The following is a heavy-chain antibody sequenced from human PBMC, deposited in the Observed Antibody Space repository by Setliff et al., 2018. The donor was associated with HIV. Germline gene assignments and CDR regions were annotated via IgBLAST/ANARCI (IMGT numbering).Heavy chain of an antibody. CDR1: GFTFSGYS. D-gene: IGHD1-26*01. CDR3: ARDGGSSPSPVSDYYYYYMDV. V-gene: IGHV3-21*01. J-gene: IGHJ6*03. Sequence: PGGSLRLSCAASGFTFSGYSMNWVRQAPGKGLEWVSSISSNSTYIYYADSLKGRFTISRDNAKNSVYLQMNSLRAEDTAVYYCARDGGSSPSPVSDYYYYYMDVWGKGTTVTVSS. CDR2: ISSNSTYI.